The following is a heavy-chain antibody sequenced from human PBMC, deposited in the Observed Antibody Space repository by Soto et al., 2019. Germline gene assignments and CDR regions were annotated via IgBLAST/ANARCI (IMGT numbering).Heavy chain of an antibody. Sequence: GGSLRLSCAASGFTVSSNYMSWVRQAPGKGLEWVSVIYSGGSTYYADSVKGRFTISRDNSKNTLYLQMNSLRAEDTAVYYCARDPGAYYDILTGLGGMDVWGQGTTVTVSS. V-gene: IGHV3-66*01. CDR3: ARDPGAYYDILTGLGGMDV. D-gene: IGHD3-9*01. J-gene: IGHJ6*02. CDR2: IYSGGST. CDR1: GFTVSSNY.